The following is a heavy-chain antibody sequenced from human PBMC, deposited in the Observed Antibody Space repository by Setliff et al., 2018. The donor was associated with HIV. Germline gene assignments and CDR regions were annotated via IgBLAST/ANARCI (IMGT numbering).Heavy chain of an antibody. CDR3: ARGTYYYETSGYHYDKTWACTCFDY. Sequence: KPSETLSLTCIVSGGSISSSSSYWGWIRLPPGKGLEWIGSMYYSGNTYYNPSLKSRVTISLDKSKNQFSLKLTSVTAADTAVYYCARGTYYYETSGYHYDKTWACTCFDYWGQGTLVTVSS. J-gene: IGHJ4*02. D-gene: IGHD3-22*01. CDR1: GGSISSSSSY. V-gene: IGHV4-39*07. CDR2: MYYSGNT.